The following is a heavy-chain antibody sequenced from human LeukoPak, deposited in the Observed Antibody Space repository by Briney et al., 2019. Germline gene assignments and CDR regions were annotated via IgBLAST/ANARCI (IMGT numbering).Heavy chain of an antibody. V-gene: IGHV1-18*04. CDR1: GYTFTGYY. Sequence: ASVKVSCKASGYTFTGYYMHWVRQAPGQGLEWMGWISAYNGNTNYAQKLQGRVTMTTDTSTSTAYMELRSLRSDDTAVYYCARTAGYDTVYYFDYWGQGTLVTVSS. D-gene: IGHD3-22*01. CDR3: ARTAGYDTVYYFDY. CDR2: ISAYNGNT. J-gene: IGHJ4*02.